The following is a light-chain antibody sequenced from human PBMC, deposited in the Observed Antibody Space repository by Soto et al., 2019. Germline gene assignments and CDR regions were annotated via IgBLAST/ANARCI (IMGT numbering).Light chain of an antibody. CDR1: QSVSGY. J-gene: IGKJ4*01. Sequence: EIVLTQSPATLSLSPGERATLSCRASQSVSGYLAWYQQKPGQAPRLLMYDASNRATGIPARFSGSGSGTDCTLTISSLEPEEFAVYYCQQRSNWPSTFGGGTKVEIK. CDR3: QQRSNWPST. CDR2: DAS. V-gene: IGKV3-11*01.